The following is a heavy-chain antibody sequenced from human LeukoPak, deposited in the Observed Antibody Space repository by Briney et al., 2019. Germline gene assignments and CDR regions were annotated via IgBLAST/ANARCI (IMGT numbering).Heavy chain of an antibody. CDR3: ARGYPKPAFDI. Sequence: SETLSLTCAVYGGSFSGYYGNWIRQPPGKGLEWIGEINHSGSTNYNPSLKSRVTISVDTSKNQFSLKLSSVTAADTAVYYCARGYPKPAFDIWGQGTMVTVSS. CDR1: GGSFSGYY. V-gene: IGHV4-34*01. J-gene: IGHJ3*02. CDR2: INHSGST.